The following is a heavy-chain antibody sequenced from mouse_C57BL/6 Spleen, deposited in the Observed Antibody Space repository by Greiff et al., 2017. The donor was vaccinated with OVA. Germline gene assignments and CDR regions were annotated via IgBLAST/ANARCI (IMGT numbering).Heavy chain of an antibody. V-gene: IGHV1-39*01. CDR3: ARSDYGSSYDYAMDY. CDR2: INPNYGTT. J-gene: IGHJ4*01. Sequence: LVESGPELVKPGASVKISCKASGYSFTDYNMNWVKQSNGKSLEWIGVINPNYGTTSYNQKFKGKATLTVDQSSSTAYMQLNSLTSEDSAVYYCARSDYGSSYDYAMDYWGQGTSVTVSS. D-gene: IGHD1-1*01. CDR1: GYSFTDYN.